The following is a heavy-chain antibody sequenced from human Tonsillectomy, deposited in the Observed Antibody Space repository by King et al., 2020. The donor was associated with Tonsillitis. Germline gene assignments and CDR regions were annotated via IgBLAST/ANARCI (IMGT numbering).Heavy chain of an antibody. CDR2: INSDGSST. CDR1: GFTFSSYW. D-gene: IGHD2/OR15-2a*01. V-gene: IGHV3-74*01. J-gene: IGHJ2*01. CDR3: TRGPYFDWYFDL. Sequence: VQLVESGGGLVQPGGSLRLSCAASGFTFSSYWMHWVRQAPGKGLVWVSRINSDGSSTSYADSVKGRFTISRDNAKNTLYLQMNSLRAEDTAVYYCTRGPYFDWYFDLWGRGTLVTVSS.